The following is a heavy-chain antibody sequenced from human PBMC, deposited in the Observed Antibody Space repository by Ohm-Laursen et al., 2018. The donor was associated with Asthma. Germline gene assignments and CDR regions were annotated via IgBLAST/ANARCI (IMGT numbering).Heavy chain of an antibody. CDR1: GFTFSSYG. D-gene: IGHD1-14*01. J-gene: IGHJ4*02. V-gene: IGHV3-33*01. Sequence: SLRLSCAASGFTFSSYGMHWVRQAPGKGLEWVAVIWYDGSNKYYADSVKGRITISRDNSKNTLYLEMNSLRAEDTAVYYCVRAPDYFSLFDSWGQGTLVTVSS. CDR3: VRAPDYFSLFDS. CDR2: IWYDGSNK.